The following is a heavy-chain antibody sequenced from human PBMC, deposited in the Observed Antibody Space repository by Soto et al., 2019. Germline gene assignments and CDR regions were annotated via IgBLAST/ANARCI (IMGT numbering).Heavy chain of an antibody. Sequence: QVQLVQSGAEVKKPGASVKVSCKTSGYTFTSYHMHWVRQAPGQGLEWMGILNPVTGETNYAQKFQGRVTMTRDTSTTPVYMDLRSLRSEDTAVYYCATLLGYCTSGVCFSELQGDHWGQGTLVTVSS. CDR2: LNPVTGET. J-gene: IGHJ4*02. CDR3: ATLLGYCTSGVCFSELQGDH. CDR1: GYTFTSYH. V-gene: IGHV1-46*01. D-gene: IGHD2-8*01.